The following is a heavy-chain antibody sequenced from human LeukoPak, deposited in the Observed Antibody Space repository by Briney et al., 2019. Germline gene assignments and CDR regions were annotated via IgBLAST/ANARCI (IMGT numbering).Heavy chain of an antibody. CDR2: INPSGGST. J-gene: IGHJ4*02. CDR3: ARGGGLGGYDLDKGETGRLFDY. D-gene: IGHD5-12*01. Sequence: ASVKVPCKASGYTFTSYYMHWVRQAPGQGLEWMGIINPSGGSTSYAQKFQGRVTMTRDTSTSTVYMELSSLRSEDTAVYYCARGGGLGGYDLDKGETGRLFDYWGQGTLVTVSS. V-gene: IGHV1-46*01. CDR1: GYTFTSYY.